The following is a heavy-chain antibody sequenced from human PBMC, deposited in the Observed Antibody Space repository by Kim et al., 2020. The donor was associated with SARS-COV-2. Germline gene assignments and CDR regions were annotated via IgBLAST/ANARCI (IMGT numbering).Heavy chain of an antibody. CDR3: ARREMTGIGGRGGFDP. D-gene: IGHD1-1*01. V-gene: IGHV4-39*01. CDR2: VYYSGST. CDR1: GGSISRSNSH. Sequence: SETLSLTCTVSGGSISRSNSHWGWIRQPPGKGLEWIGSVYYSGSTFYNPSLKSRVTISVDTSENQLSLKLTSVTAADTAVYYCARREMTGIGGRGGFDP. J-gene: IGHJ5*02.